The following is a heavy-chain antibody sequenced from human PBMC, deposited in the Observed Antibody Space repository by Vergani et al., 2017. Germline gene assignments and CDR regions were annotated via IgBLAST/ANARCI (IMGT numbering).Heavy chain of an antibody. CDR1: GGSISSSSYY. D-gene: IGHD3-3*01. V-gene: IGHV4-39*07. CDR2: IYYSGST. J-gene: IGHJ4*02. CDR3: ERYVYDFWSGYYSYFDY. Sequence: QLQLQESGPGLVKPSETLSLTCTVSGGSISSSSYYWGWIRQPPGKGLEWIGSIYYSGSTYYNPSLKSGGTISVDTAKNQLSLKLRSVTAADTAVYYCERYVYDFWSGYYSYFDYWGQGTLVTVSS.